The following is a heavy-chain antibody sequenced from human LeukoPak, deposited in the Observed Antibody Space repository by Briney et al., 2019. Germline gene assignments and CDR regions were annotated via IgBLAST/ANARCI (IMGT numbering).Heavy chain of an antibody. CDR3: ALLAYCSSTSCYSNDDY. CDR1: GYTFTGYY. Sequence: GASVKVSCKASGYTFTGYYMHWVRQAPGQGLEWMGWINSNSGGTNYAQKFQDRVTMTRDTPISTAYMDLSGLTSDDTAVYYCALLAYCSSTSCYSNDDYWGQGTLVTVSS. V-gene: IGHV1-2*02. J-gene: IGHJ4*02. D-gene: IGHD2-2*01. CDR2: INSNSGGT.